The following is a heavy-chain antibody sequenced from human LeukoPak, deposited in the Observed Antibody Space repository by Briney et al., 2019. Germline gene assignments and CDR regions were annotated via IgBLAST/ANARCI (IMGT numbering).Heavy chain of an antibody. J-gene: IGHJ4*02. CDR3: ARVNHCSGGMCYSATFDY. CDR1: GYTFTDYY. CDR2: INPNRGDT. D-gene: IGHD2-15*01. Sequence: ASVTVSFKASGYTFTDYYMHWVRQAPGQGLEWMGWINPNRGDTYYAQKFQGRVTMTRDTSISTTYMELSRLRSDDTAVYYCARVNHCSGGMCYSATFDYWGQGTLVTVSS. V-gene: IGHV1-2*02.